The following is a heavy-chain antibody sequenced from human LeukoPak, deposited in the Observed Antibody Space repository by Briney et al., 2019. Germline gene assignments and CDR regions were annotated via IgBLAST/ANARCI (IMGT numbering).Heavy chain of an antibody. CDR2: IYYSGST. D-gene: IGHD5-18*01. Sequence: SETLSLTCTVSGGSISSYYWSWIRQPPGKGLEWIGYIYYSGSTNYNPSLKSRVTISVDTSKNQFSLKLCSVTAADTAVYYCARSDTAMVNLDYWGQGTLVTVSS. CDR3: ARSDTAMVNLDY. J-gene: IGHJ4*02. CDR1: GGSISSYY. V-gene: IGHV4-59*08.